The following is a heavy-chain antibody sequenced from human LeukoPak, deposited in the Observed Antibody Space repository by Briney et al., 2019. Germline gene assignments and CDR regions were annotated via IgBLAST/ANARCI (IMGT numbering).Heavy chain of an antibody. V-gene: IGHV3-21*04. CDR2: ISSSSSYI. Sequence: GGSLRLSCAASGFTFSSYSMNWVRQAPGKGLEWVSSISSSSSYIYYADSVKGRFTISRDNSKNTLYLQMNSLRAEDTAVYYCAKARYYYDSSGYSGFDPWGQGTLVTVSS. J-gene: IGHJ5*02. CDR3: AKARYYYDSSGYSGFDP. D-gene: IGHD3-22*01. CDR1: GFTFSSYS.